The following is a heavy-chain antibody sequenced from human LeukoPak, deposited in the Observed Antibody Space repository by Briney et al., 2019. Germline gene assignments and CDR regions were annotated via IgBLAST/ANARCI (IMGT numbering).Heavy chain of an antibody. V-gene: IGHV1-24*01. CDR2: FDPEDGET. J-gene: IGHJ4*02. CDR1: GYTLTELS. Sequence: ASVKVSCKVSGYTLTELSMHWVRQAPGKGLEWMGGFDPEDGETIYAQKFQGRVTMTEDTSTDTAYMELSSPRSEDTAVYYCGADYYGSGSYAAFRYWGQGTLVTVSS. D-gene: IGHD3-10*01. CDR3: GADYYGSGSYAAFRY.